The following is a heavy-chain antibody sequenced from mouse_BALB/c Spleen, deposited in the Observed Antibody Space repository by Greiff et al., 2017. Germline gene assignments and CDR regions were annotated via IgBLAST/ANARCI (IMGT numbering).Heavy chain of an antibody. J-gene: IGHJ3*01. D-gene: IGHD2-14*01. CDR3: ARKDRYDERTWFAY. Sequence: VQLKESGPGLVKPSQSLSLTCTVTGYSITSDYAWNWIRQFPGNKLEWMGYISYSGSTSYNPSLKSRISITRDTSKNQFFLQLNSVTTEDTATYYCARKDRYDERTWFAYWGQGTRVTVSA. V-gene: IGHV3-2*02. CDR1: GYSITSDYA. CDR2: ISYSGST.